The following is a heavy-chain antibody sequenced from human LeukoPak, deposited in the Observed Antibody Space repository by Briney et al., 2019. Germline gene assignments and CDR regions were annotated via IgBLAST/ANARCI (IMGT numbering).Heavy chain of an antibody. J-gene: IGHJ5*02. D-gene: IGHD5-18*01. Sequence: SETLSLTCAVYGGSFSGYYWSWIRQPPGKGLEWIGEINHSGSTYYNPSLKSRVTISVDTSKNQFSLKLSSVTAADTAVYYCARSGYSYGYEWFDPWGQGTLVTVSS. V-gene: IGHV4-34*01. CDR3: ARSGYSYGYEWFDP. CDR2: INHSGST. CDR1: GGSFSGYY.